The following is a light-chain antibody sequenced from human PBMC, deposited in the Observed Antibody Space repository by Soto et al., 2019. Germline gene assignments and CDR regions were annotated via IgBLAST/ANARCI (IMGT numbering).Light chain of an antibody. CDR3: QSYDSSLSALYV. Sequence: QSVLAQPPSVSGAPGQRVTISCTGSSSNIGAGYDVQWYQQLPGTAPKLLMYGNSNRPSGVPDRFSGSKSGTSASLAITGLQAEDDVDYYCQSYDSSLSALYVVGIGAKV. CDR1: SSNIGAGYD. V-gene: IGLV1-40*01. J-gene: IGLJ1*01. CDR2: GNS.